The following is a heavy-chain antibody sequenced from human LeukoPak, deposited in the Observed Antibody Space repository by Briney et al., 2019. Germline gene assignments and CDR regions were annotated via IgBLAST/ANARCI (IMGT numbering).Heavy chain of an antibody. CDR3: ARALSGPTDY. CDR1: GFTFSSYE. D-gene: IGHD5-12*01. Sequence: GGSLRLSCAASGFTFSSYEMNWFRQAPVKGLEWVSYISSSGSTIYYADSVKGRFTISRDNAKNSLYLQMNSLRAEDTAVYYCARALSGPTDYWGQGTLVTVSS. V-gene: IGHV3-48*03. J-gene: IGHJ4*02. CDR2: ISSSGSTI.